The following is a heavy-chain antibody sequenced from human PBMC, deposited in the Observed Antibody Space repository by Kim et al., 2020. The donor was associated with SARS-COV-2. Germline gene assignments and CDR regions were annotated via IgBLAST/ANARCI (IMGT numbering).Heavy chain of an antibody. V-gene: IGHV3-21*01. CDR1: GFTFSSYS. Sequence: GGSLRLSCAASGFTFSSYSMNWVRQAPGKGLEWVSSISSNSSNIDYADSVKGRFTISRDNAKNSLYLQMNSLRAEDTAVYYCAWEVGNYYELWGQGALVTVSS. CDR2: ISSNSSNI. CDR3: AWEVGNYYEL. D-gene: IGHD3-22*01. J-gene: IGHJ1*01.